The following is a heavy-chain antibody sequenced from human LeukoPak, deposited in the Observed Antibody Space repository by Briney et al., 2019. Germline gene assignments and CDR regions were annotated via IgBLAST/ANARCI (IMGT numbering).Heavy chain of an antibody. D-gene: IGHD3-9*01. Sequence: PGGSLRLSCAASGFTFSSYWMSWVRQAPGKGLEWVANIKQDGSEKYYVDSVKDRFTISRDNSKNTLYLQMNSLRAEDTAVYYCARDRGDYDILTGYFNNWFDPWGQGTLVTVSS. CDR1: GFTFSSYW. CDR3: ARDRGDYDILTGYFNNWFDP. V-gene: IGHV3-7*01. J-gene: IGHJ5*02. CDR2: IKQDGSEK.